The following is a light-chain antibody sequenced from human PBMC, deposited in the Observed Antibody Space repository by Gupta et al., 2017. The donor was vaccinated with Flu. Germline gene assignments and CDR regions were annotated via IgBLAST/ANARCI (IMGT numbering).Light chain of an antibody. Sequence: QSVLPQPPSVSGAPWPRVIISCTGSSSNIGAGYDVHWYQQLPGTAPKLLIYGNTNRPSGVPDRFSGSKSGTSASLAITGLQAEDEADYYCQSFDSSLSGGVFGGGTKLTVL. V-gene: IGLV1-40*01. CDR1: SSNIGAGYD. CDR2: GNT. CDR3: QSFDSSLSGGV. J-gene: IGLJ3*02.